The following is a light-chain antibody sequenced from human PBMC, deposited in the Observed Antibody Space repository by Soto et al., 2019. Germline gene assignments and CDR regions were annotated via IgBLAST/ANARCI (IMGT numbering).Light chain of an antibody. J-gene: IGKJ1*01. CDR2: ATS. CDR3: LQDNTFPWT. Sequence: AIQMTQSPSSLSASVGDRVTITCRASQDIRSELGWYQQRPGKAPNLLIYATSSLKSGAPSRFSGSGSGTDFTLTISSLQPEDFATYYCLQDNTFPWTFGQGTKVEVK. V-gene: IGKV1-6*01. CDR1: QDIRSE.